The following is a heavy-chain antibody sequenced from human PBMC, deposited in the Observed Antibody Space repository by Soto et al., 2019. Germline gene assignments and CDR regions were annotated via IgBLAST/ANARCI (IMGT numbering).Heavy chain of an antibody. Sequence: EVQLVESGGGLVQPGGSLRLSCVASGFTFSSYWMHWVRQAPGKGLVWVARINTAGCYTNYTDSVKGRFTISRDNAKNTLYLQMNSVRAEDTAVYYCTRDSYYGNIYYGMDVWGQGTTVTVSS. CDR3: TRDSYYGNIYYGMDV. CDR1: GFTFSSYW. J-gene: IGHJ6*02. V-gene: IGHV3-74*01. CDR2: INTAGCYT. D-gene: IGHD3-10*01.